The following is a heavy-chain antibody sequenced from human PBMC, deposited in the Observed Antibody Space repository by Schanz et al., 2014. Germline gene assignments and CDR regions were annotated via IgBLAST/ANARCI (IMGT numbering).Heavy chain of an antibody. D-gene: IGHD2-21*01. CDR3: TKGLLPVRALADVFDV. CDR2: IWYDGSNE. J-gene: IGHJ3*01. V-gene: IGHV3-33*06. Sequence: QVQLVESGGGVVQPGRSRRLSCEASGFTFSSYGMHWVRQAPGKGLEWVALIWYDGSNEYYADSVKGRFTISRDNPKKTLYLQMNSLRAEDTALYYCTKGLLPVRALADVFDVWGQGTMVTVSP. CDR1: GFTFSSYG.